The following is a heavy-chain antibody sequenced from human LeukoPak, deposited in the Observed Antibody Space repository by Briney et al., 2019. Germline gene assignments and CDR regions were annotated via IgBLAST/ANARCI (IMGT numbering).Heavy chain of an antibody. D-gene: IGHD3-3*01. CDR2: IKSKTDGGTT. J-gene: IGHJ4*02. CDR1: GFTFSNAW. CDR3: TTEIPPYYDFWSGYSDY. V-gene: IGHV3-15*01. Sequence: GGSLRLSCAASGFTFSNAWMSWVRQAPGKGLEWVGRIKSKTDGGTTDYAAPVKGRFTISRDDSKNTLYLQMNSLKTEDTAVYYCTTEIPPYYDFWSGYSDYWGQGTLVTVPS.